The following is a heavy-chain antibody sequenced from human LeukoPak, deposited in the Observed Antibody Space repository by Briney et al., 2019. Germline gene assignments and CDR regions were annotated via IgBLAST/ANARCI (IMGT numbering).Heavy chain of an antibody. J-gene: IGHJ4*02. CDR1: GGSISSSNW. Sequence: PSETLSLTCAVSGGSISSSNWWSWVRQPPGKGLEWIGEIYHSGSTNYNPSLKSRVTISVDKSKNQFSLKLSSVTAADTAVYYCARRRGAYCGGDCYSRGYSRYFDYWGQGTLVTVSS. V-gene: IGHV4-4*02. D-gene: IGHD2-21*02. CDR2: IYHSGST. CDR3: ARRRGAYCGGDCYSRGYSRYFDY.